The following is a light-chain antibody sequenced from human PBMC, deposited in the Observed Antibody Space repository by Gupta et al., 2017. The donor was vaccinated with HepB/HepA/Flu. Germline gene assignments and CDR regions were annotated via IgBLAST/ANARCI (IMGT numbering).Light chain of an antibody. CDR2: GAS. Sequence: EIDMTQSPATLSGSAGESATLSCWASQSACSDLAWYQQKPGQVPRLLISGASTRISGVSARISGSGSGAEFTLTISSLQSEDFAVYYCHQDKSWPLTFGGGTKVEIK. J-gene: IGKJ4*01. CDR1: QSACSD. V-gene: IGKV3-15*01. CDR3: HQDKSWPLT.